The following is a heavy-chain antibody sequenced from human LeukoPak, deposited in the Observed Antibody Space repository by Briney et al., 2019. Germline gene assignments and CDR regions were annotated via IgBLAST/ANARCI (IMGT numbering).Heavy chain of an antibody. Sequence: ASVNVSCKASGYTFTSYGISWVRQAPGQGLEWMGWMNPNSGNTGYAQKFQGRVTMTRNTSISTAYMELSSLRSEDTAVYYCARGWSRTYYYYYGMDVWGQGTTVTVSS. CDR3: ARGWSRTYYYYYGMDV. V-gene: IGHV1-8*02. CDR1: GYTFTSYG. CDR2: MNPNSGNT. J-gene: IGHJ6*02. D-gene: IGHD2-2*01.